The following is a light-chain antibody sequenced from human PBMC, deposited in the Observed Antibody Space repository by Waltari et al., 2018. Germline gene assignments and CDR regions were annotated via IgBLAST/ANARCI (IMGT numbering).Light chain of an antibody. CDR3: QHYVRLPAT. CDR1: QSVSRT. J-gene: IGKJ1*01. V-gene: IGKV3-20*01. Sequence: EIVLTQSPGTLSLAPGERATLSCRASQSVSRTLAWYQQKPGQAPSLLIYAASTRATGIPDRFSGSRSGTDFSLTISRLEPEDFAVYYCQHYVRLPATFGQGTKGEIK. CDR2: AAS.